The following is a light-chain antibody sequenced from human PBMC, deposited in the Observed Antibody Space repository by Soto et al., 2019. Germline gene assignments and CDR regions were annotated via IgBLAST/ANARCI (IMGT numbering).Light chain of an antibody. CDR1: QSISHF. V-gene: IGKV1-5*01. CDR2: DAS. Sequence: DIQMTQSPSTLSASVGDRVTITCRASQSISHFLAWYQQKPGKVPKLLIYDASNLGSGVPSRFSGSGSGTDFTLTIGGLQPDDFTTYYCQQYTSYSRASGQGTKVDLK. CDR3: QQYTSYSRA. J-gene: IGKJ1*01.